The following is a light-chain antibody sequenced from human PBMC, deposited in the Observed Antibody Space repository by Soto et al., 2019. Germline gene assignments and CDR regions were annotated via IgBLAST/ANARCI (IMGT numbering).Light chain of an antibody. CDR2: LGS. J-gene: IGKJ2*01. Sequence: DIVLTQSPLSLPVTPGEPASISCSSSQSLLHSNGYNYLDWYLQKPGQSPQVLIYLGSNRASGVPDRFSGRGSGADFTLKISRVEAEDVGVYYCMQALQTPYTFGQGTKLEIK. CDR3: MQALQTPYT. V-gene: IGKV2-28*01. CDR1: QSLLHSNGYNY.